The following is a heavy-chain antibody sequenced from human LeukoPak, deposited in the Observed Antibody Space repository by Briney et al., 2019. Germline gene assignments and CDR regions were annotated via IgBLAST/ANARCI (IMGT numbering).Heavy chain of an antibody. CDR3: ARDRAEGGYDSQYYFYYMDV. Sequence: GSLRLSCAASGFIVSSNYMSWVRQAPGKGLEWIGYIYYSGSTDYNPSLKSRVTISVDTSRNQFSLKLSSVPAADTAVYYCARDRAEGGYDSQYYFYYMDVWGKGTTVTVSS. V-gene: IGHV4-59*02. CDR2: IYYSGST. D-gene: IGHD5-12*01. J-gene: IGHJ6*03. CDR1: GFIVSSNY.